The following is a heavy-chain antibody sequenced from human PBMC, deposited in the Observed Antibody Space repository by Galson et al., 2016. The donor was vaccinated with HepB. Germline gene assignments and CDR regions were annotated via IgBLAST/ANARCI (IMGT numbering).Heavy chain of an antibody. V-gene: IGHV4-39*01. D-gene: IGHD3-22*01. Sequence: ETLSLTCTVSGGSISSSGYYWGWIRQPPGTGLEWIGSIYYSGSTYSNPSLKSRATISLDASKNLFSLKLSSVTAADTAVYYCARPGYETSGYRAGSVDYWGQGTLVTVSS. CDR2: IYYSGST. CDR1: GGSISSSGYY. J-gene: IGHJ4*02. CDR3: ARPGYETSGYRAGSVDY.